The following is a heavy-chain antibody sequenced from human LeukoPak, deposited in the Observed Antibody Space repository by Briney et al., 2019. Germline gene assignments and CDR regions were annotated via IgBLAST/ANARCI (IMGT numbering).Heavy chain of an antibody. CDR1: GGSFSGYY. CDR3: ARGLGHYYYYYYMDV. J-gene: IGHJ6*03. CDR2: INHSGST. D-gene: IGHD3-16*01. V-gene: IGHV4-34*01. Sequence: PSETLSLTCAVYGGSFSGYYWSWIRQPPGNGLEWVGEINHSGSTNYNPYLKSRVTISVDTYKNQFSLKLSSVTAADTAVYYCARGLGHYYYYYYMDVWGKGTTVTVSS.